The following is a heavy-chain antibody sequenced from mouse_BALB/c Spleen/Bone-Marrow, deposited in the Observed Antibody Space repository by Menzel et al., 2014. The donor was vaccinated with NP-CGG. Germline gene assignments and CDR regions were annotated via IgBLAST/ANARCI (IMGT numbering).Heavy chain of an antibody. CDR2: IYPGDGDT. J-gene: IGHJ4*01. D-gene: IGHD2-3*01. CDR1: GYAFSSSW. Sequence: VQGVESGAELVRPGASVKLSCKASGYAFSSSWMNWVKQRPGQGLEWIGRIYPGDGDTKFNGKFKGKVKLSADKSSSTAYMQLSSLTSVDSAVYFCARSDGYRDMDYWGQGTSVTVSS. CDR3: ARSDGYRDMDY. V-gene: IGHV1-80*01.